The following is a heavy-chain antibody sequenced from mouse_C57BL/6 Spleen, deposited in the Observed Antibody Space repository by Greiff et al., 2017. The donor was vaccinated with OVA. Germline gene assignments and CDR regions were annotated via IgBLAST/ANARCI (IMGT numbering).Heavy chain of an antibody. CDR1: GYSFTGYY. D-gene: IGHD1-1*01. J-gene: IGHJ2*01. V-gene: IGHV1-42*01. CDR3: ARTKVYYGSSPYFDY. Sequence: DVKLVESGPELVKPGASVKISCKASGYSFTGYYMNWVKQSPEKSLEWIGEINPSTGGTTYNQKFKAKATLTVDKSSSTAYMQLKSLTSEDSAVYYCARTKVYYGSSPYFDYWGQGTTLTVSS. CDR2: INPSTGGT.